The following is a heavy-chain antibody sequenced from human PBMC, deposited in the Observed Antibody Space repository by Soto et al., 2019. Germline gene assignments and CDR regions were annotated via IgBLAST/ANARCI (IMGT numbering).Heavy chain of an antibody. CDR2: ISYDGSNK. J-gene: IGHJ6*02. CDR1: GFTFSSYG. CDR3: AKDPSLPGNSPSYYYYGMDV. D-gene: IGHD6-13*01. V-gene: IGHV3-30*18. Sequence: QVQLVESGGGVVQPGRSLRLSCAASGFTFSSYGMHWVRQAPGKGLEWVAVISYDGSNKYYADSVKGRFTISRDNSKNTLYLQMNSLRAEDTAVYYCAKDPSLPGNSPSYYYYGMDVWGQGTTVTVSS.